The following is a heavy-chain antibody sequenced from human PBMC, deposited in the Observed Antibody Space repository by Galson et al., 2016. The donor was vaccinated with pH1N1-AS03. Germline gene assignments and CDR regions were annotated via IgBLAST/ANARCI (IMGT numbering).Heavy chain of an antibody. V-gene: IGHV2-5*02. D-gene: IGHD4-17*01. CDR2: IYWDDDK. CDR1: GFSLSTSGVG. Sequence: PALVKPTQTLTLTCTFSGFSLSTSGVGVGWIRQPPGKALEWLALIYWDDDKHYSLSLKSRLTITEDTSKNQVVLTMTNMDPVDTATYYCAHFLYGDYATWFDPWGQGTLVTVSS. CDR3: AHFLYGDYATWFDP. J-gene: IGHJ5*02.